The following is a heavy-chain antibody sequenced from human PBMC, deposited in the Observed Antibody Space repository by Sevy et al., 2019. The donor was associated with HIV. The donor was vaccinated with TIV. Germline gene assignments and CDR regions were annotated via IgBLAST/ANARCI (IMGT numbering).Heavy chain of an antibody. Sequence: GGSLRLSCAASGFTFSRNGMHWVRQVPGKGLEWVALISYDGDSKNYAASVKGRFTISRDNSKNTVYLHMNSLRSEDTAVYYCAKESVSWYLDFWGQGTLVTVSS. D-gene: IGHD6-13*01. CDR1: GFTFSRNG. CDR3: AKESVSWYLDF. J-gene: IGHJ4*02. V-gene: IGHV3-30*18. CDR2: ISYDGDSK.